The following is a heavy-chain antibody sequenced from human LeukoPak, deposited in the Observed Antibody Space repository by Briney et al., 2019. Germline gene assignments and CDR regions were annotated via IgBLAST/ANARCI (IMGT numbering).Heavy chain of an antibody. CDR1: GFTFSSYS. V-gene: IGHV3-21*01. CDR2: ISSSSSYI. Sequence: GGSLRLSCAASGFTFSSYSMNWVRQAPGKGLEWVSSISSSSSYIYYADSVKGRFTISRDNAKNSLYLQMNSLRAEDTAVYYCARSVDIVATTPDYWGQGILVTVSS. J-gene: IGHJ4*02. CDR3: ARSVDIVATTPDY. D-gene: IGHD5-12*01.